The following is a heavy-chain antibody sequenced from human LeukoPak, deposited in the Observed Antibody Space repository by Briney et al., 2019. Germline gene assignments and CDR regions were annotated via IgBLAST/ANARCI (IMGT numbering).Heavy chain of an antibody. CDR3: ARSYNWNYVWFGP. J-gene: IGHJ5*02. Sequence: SETLSLTCAVYGGSFSGYYWSWIRQPPGKGLEWIGEINHSGSTNYNPSLKSRVTISVDTSKNQFSLKLSSVTAADTAVYYCARSYNWNYVWFGPWGQGTLVTVSS. CDR1: GGSFSGYY. CDR2: INHSGST. V-gene: IGHV4-34*01. D-gene: IGHD1-7*01.